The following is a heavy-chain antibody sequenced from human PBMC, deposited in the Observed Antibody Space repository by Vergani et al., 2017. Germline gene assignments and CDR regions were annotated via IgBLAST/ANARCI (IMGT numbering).Heavy chain of an antibody. CDR3: AKDGRENSDYGYLDY. CDR1: GFSFNTYG. Sequence: QVQLVETGGGVVQPGGSLRLYCATSGFSFNTYGAHWVRQAPGKGLEWVAFIGYDGRIKYNVDSVKGRFTISRDTSKKTLSLQMRSLRADDTAVYYCAKDGRENSDYGYLDYWGQGTLVTVS. V-gene: IGHV3-30*02. J-gene: IGHJ4*02. D-gene: IGHD4-17*01. CDR2: IGYDGRIK.